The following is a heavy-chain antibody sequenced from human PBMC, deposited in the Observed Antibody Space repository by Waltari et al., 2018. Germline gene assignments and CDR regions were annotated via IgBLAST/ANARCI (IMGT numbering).Heavy chain of an antibody. V-gene: IGHV3-7*01. D-gene: IGHD6-13*01. CDR3: AKRMSLAAVGWAHGLDV. Sequence: EVQLVESGGGLVQPGGSLRLSCAASGFTVSSYWMSWVRQGPGKGLEWVSKIKEDGSAKHYVYSVKARFTISRDNAKKSLYLQMNSLRAEDMAVYYCAKRMSLAAVGWAHGLDVWGQGTTVTVSS. CDR2: IKEDGSAK. CDR1: GFTVSSYW. J-gene: IGHJ6*02.